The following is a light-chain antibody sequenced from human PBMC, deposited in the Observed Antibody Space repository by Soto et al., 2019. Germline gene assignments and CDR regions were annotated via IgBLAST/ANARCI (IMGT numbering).Light chain of an antibody. Sequence: DIQMTQSPSTLSASVGDRVTITCRVSQSISSRLAWYQQKAGKAPNLLIYDASNLEGGVPSRFSGSGSETEFTLTISGLQPDDFATYYCQQYVSYPLTFGGGTKVDIK. V-gene: IGKV1-5*01. J-gene: IGKJ4*01. CDR2: DAS. CDR3: QQYVSYPLT. CDR1: QSISSR.